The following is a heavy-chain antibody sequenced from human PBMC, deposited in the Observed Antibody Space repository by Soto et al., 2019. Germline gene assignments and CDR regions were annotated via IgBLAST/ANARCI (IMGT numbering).Heavy chain of an antibody. CDR2: ISAYNGNT. J-gene: IGHJ6*02. Sequence: QVQLVQSGAEVKKPGASVKVSCKASGYTFTSYGISWVRQAPGQGREWMGWISAYNGNTNYAQKLQGRVTMTTDTSTSTAYMELRSLRSDDTAVYYCARDGRLAAAAFHVHYYYYGMDVWGQGTTVTVSS. V-gene: IGHV1-18*01. CDR1: GYTFTSYG. CDR3: ARDGRLAAAAFHVHYYYYGMDV. D-gene: IGHD6-13*01.